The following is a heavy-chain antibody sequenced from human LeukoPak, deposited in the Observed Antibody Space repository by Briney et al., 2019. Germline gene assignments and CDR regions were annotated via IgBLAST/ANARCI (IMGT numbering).Heavy chain of an antibody. D-gene: IGHD3-3*01. J-gene: IGHJ6*02. V-gene: IGHV3-23*01. Sequence: GGSLRLPCAASGFTFSSYAMSWVRQAPGKGLEWVSAISGSGGSTYYADSVKGRFTISRDNSKNTLYLQMNSLRAEDTAVYYCARGRVYDFWSGYSYYYYGMDVWGQGTTVTVSS. CDR2: ISGSGGST. CDR3: ARGRVYDFWSGYSYYYYGMDV. CDR1: GFTFSSYA.